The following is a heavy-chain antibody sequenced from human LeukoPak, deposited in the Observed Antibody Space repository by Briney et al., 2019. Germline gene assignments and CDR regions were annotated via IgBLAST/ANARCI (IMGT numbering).Heavy chain of an antibody. CDR2: IYYSGSS. Sequence: SETLSLTCTVSGGSISSCCWSWIRQPPGKGKERVGNIYYSGSSNYNPSLKSRVTISVDTSKNQFSLKLSSVTAADTAVYYCATGGDILTGDPNYFDYWGQGTLVTVSS. D-gene: IGHD3-9*01. CDR1: GGSISSCC. CDR3: ATGGDILTGDPNYFDY. J-gene: IGHJ4*02. V-gene: IGHV4-59*01.